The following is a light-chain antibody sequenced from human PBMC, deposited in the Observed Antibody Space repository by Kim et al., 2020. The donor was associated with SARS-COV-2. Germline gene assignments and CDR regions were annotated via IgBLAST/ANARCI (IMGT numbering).Light chain of an antibody. CDR2: GND. CDR1: SSNIGHND. Sequence: QSVLTQSPSASGTPGQSVTVSCSGDSSNIGHNDVSWYHQVPGAAPKLLIYGNDQRPSGVSGRFSGSKSGTSASLAISGLRSEDEADYYCAVWDNGLSGPVFGGGTKVTVL. CDR3: AVWDNGLSGPV. V-gene: IGLV1-47*01. J-gene: IGLJ2*01.